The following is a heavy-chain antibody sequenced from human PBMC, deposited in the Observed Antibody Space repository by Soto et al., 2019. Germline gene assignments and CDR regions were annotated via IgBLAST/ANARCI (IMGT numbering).Heavy chain of an antibody. V-gene: IGHV3-23*01. J-gene: IGHJ4*02. Sequence: EVQLLESGGGLVQRGGSLRLSCAASGFTFSSYAMNWVRQAPGKGLEWVSFIDASGDSTYYADSVKGRSTISRDNSRNTLYLQMDSLRAEDTAQYYCAKRAGDGYLYYWGQGILVTVSS. CDR2: IDASGDST. CDR3: AKRAGDGYLYY. CDR1: GFTFSSYA. D-gene: IGHD4-17*01.